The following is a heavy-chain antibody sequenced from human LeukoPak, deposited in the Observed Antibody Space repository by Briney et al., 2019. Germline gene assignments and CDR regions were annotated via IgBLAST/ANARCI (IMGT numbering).Heavy chain of an antibody. CDR1: GGSISSSSYY. J-gene: IGHJ4*02. CDR2: IYYSGST. Sequence: PSETLSLTCTVSGGSISSSSYYWGWIRQPPGKGLEWIGSIYYSGSTYYNPSLKSRVTISVDTSKNQFSLKLSSVTAADTAVYYCARDGWFGELLLDYWGQGTLVTVSP. V-gene: IGHV4-39*07. CDR3: ARDGWFGELLLDY. D-gene: IGHD3-10*01.